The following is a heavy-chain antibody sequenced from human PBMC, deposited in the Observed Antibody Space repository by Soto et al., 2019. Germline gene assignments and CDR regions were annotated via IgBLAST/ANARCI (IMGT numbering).Heavy chain of an antibody. D-gene: IGHD1-20*01. CDR2: ISYDGSNK. Sequence: PRGSLRLSCAASGFTLSSYAMHWVRQAPGKGLEWVAVISYDGSNKYYADSVKGRFTISRDNSKNTLYLQMNSLRAEDTAVYYCARGASNWNPDYWGQGTLVTVSS. CDR1: GFTLSSYA. V-gene: IGHV3-30-3*01. CDR3: ARGASNWNPDY. J-gene: IGHJ4*02.